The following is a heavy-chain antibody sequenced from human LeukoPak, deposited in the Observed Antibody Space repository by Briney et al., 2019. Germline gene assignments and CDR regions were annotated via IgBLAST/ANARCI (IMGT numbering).Heavy chain of an antibody. D-gene: IGHD3-3*01. CDR2: INPNSGGT. V-gene: IGHV1-2*02. Sequence: ASVKVSCKASGYTFTGYYMHWVRQAPGQGLEWMGWINPNSGGTNYAQKFQGRDTMTRDTSISTAYMELSRLRPDDTAVYYCARGSGNYDFWSGRDYYYYMDVWGKGTTVTVSS. CDR1: GYTFTGYY. CDR3: ARGSGNYDFWSGRDYYYYMDV. J-gene: IGHJ6*03.